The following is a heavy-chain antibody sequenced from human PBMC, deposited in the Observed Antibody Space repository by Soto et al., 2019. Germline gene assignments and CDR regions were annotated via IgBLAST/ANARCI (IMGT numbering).Heavy chain of an antibody. V-gene: IGHV3-23*01. D-gene: IGHD6-19*01. CDR1: GFTFSSYA. CDR3: AKDPGYSSGWYGY. Sequence: PGGSLRLSCLTSGFTFSSYAMSWVRQAPGKGLEWVSAISGSGGSTYYADSVKGRFTISRDNSKNTLYLQMNSLRAEDTAVYYCAKDPGYSSGWYGYWGQGTLVTVSS. J-gene: IGHJ4*02. CDR2: ISGSGGST.